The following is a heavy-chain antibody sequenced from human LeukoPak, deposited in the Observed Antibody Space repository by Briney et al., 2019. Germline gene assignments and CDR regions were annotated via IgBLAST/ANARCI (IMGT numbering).Heavy chain of an antibody. D-gene: IGHD6-19*01. V-gene: IGHV4-39*01. Sequence: SETLSLTCTDSGGSLSSSSNYWGWIRQPPGKGLEWIGSIYYGGSTYSNPSLKSRVTISVDTSKNHFSLKLSSVTAADTAVYYCARHLQWLIRLDYWGQGTLVTVSS. CDR3: ARHLQWLIRLDY. CDR2: IYYGGST. J-gene: IGHJ4*02. CDR1: GGSLSSSSNY.